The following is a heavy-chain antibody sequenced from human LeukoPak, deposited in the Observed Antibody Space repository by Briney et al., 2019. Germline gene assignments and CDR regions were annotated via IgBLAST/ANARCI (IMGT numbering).Heavy chain of an antibody. V-gene: IGHV3-30-3*01. J-gene: IGHJ4*02. D-gene: IGHD5-24*01. CDR1: GFTFSSYA. CDR2: ISYDGSNK. Sequence: GGSLRPSCAASGFTFSSYAMHWVRQAPGKGLEWVAVISYDGSNKYYADSVKGRFTISRDNSKNTLYLQMNSLRAEDTAVYYCARAFLRGWLQLCYWGQGTLVTVSS. CDR3: ARAFLRGWLQLCY.